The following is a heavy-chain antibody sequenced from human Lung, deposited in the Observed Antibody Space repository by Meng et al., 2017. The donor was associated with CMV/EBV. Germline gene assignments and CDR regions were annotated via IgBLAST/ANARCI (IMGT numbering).Heavy chain of an antibody. J-gene: IGHJ4*02. D-gene: IGHD2-15*01. CDR1: GFIVSTKY. Sequence: GGSLRLXCAVSGFIVSTKYMSWVRQAPGKGLEWVSTIYSGGNTYSADSVKGRFTISRDNSKNILYLQMKGLTAEDTAVYYCATEPGYSSAWDNWGQGTLVXVSS. V-gene: IGHV3-53*01. CDR2: IYSGGNT. CDR3: ATEPGYSSAWDN.